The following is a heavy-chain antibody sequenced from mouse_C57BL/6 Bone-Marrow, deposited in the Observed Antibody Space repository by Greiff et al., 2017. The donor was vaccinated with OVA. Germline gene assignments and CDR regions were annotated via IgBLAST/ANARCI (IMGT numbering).Heavy chain of an antibody. V-gene: IGHV7-1*01. D-gene: IGHD1-1*01. J-gene: IGHJ1*03. CDR3: ARDAPYYGSSHWYFDV. Sequence: EVMLVESGGGLVQSGRSLRLSCATSGFTFSDFYMEWVRQAPGKGLEWIAASRNKANDYTTEYSASVKGRFIVSRDTSQSILYLQMNALRAEDTAIYYCARDAPYYGSSHWYFDVWGTGTTVTVSS. CDR1: GFTFSDFY. CDR2: SRNKANDYTT.